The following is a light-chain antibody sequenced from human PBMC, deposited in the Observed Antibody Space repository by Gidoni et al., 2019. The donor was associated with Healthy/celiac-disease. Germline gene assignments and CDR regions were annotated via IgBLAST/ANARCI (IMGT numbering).Light chain of an antibody. CDR2: WAS. Sequence: DIVMTQSPDSLAVSLGERAAINCKSSQSVLYSSNNKNYLAWYQQKPGQPPKLLIYWASTRESVVPDRFSGSGSWTDFTLTISSLQAEAVAVYYCQQYYSTPFTFGPGTKVDI. J-gene: IGKJ3*01. V-gene: IGKV4-1*01. CDR1: QSVLYSSNNKNY. CDR3: QQYYSTPFT.